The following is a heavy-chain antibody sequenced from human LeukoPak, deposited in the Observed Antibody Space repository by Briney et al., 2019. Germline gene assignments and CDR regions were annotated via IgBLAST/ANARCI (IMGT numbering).Heavy chain of an antibody. CDR2: IYYSGST. D-gene: IGHD5-18*01. V-gene: IGHV4-61*01. CDR3: AREAMYSYGNNFDY. CDR1: VGSVISGSYY. J-gene: IGHJ4*02. Sequence: TSETLSLTCTVSVGSVISGSYYWSWVRQPPGRGLEWIGYIYYSGSTNYNPSLKSRVTISVDTSKNQFSLKLSSVTAADTAVYHCAREAMYSYGNNFDYWGQGTLVTVSS.